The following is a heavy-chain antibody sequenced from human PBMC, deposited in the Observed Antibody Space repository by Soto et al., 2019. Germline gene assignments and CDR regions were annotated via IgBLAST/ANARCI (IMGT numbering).Heavy chain of an antibody. CDR2: ISAYNGHT. Sequence: QVQLVQPGAEVKKPVASVKLSCKASGSTFTSDGISLVRQAPGRRLEWMGWISAYNGHTNYAQKRPCKVTMTTVTSTSTAYTELRSLRSDDTGEYYGSREEGMSNPYCYGMYVLGQGTTVTVS. V-gene: IGHV1-18*01. CDR3: SREEGMSNPYCYGMYV. J-gene: IGHJ6*02. CDR1: GSTFTSDG.